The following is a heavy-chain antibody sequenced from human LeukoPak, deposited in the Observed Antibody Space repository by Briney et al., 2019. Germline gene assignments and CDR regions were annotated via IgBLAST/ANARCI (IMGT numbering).Heavy chain of an antibody. CDR3: SRDILRGLYYFDL. Sequence: GGSLRLSCTASGFTFGDYAMIWVRQAPGKGLEWVGFIRSKAFGGATEYAASVKGRFTISRDDSKSIAYLQMNTVKTEDTAAYHNSRDILRGLYYFDLWGQGTLVTVSS. V-gene: IGHV3-49*04. D-gene: IGHD5-12*01. CDR2: IRSKAFGGAT. CDR1: GFTFGDYA. J-gene: IGHJ4*02.